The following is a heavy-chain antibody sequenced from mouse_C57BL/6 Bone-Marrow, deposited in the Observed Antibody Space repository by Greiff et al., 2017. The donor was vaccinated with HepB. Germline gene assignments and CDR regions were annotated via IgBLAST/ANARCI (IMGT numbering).Heavy chain of an antibody. D-gene: IGHD1-1*01. Sequence: EVQRVESGPGLVKPSQSLSLTCSVTGYSITSGYYWNWIRQFPGNKLEWMGYISYDGSNNYNPSLKNRISITRDTSKNQFFLKLNSVTTEDTATYYCASAVYSLFDYWGQGTTLTVSS. CDR1: GYSITSGYY. V-gene: IGHV3-6*01. CDR2: ISYDGSN. J-gene: IGHJ2*01. CDR3: ASAVYSLFDY.